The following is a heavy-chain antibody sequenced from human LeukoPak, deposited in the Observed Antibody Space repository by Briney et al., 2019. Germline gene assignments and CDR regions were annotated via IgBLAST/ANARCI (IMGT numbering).Heavy chain of an antibody. Sequence: PGGSLRLSCAASGFTFSSYAMSWVRQAPGKGLEWVSAISGSGGSTYYADSVKGRFTISRDNSKNTLYLQMNSLRAEDTAVYYCAEDKGLVDTAFNFDYWGQGTLVTVSS. J-gene: IGHJ4*02. V-gene: IGHV3-23*01. D-gene: IGHD5-18*01. CDR3: AEDKGLVDTAFNFDY. CDR1: GFTFSSYA. CDR2: ISGSGGST.